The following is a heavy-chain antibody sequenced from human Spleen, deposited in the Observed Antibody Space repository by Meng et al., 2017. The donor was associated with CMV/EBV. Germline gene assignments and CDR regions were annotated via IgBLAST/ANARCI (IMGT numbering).Heavy chain of an antibody. Sequence: QVQLQEGGAGLLKPSETLSLTCAVYGGSFSGYYWSWIRQPPGKGLEWIGEINHSGSTNYNPSLKSRVTISVDTSKNQFSLKLSSVTAADTAVYYCARIITIPYYFDYWGQGTLVTVSS. V-gene: IGHV4-34*01. CDR3: ARIITIPYYFDY. CDR2: INHSGST. CDR1: GGSFSGYY. D-gene: IGHD3-3*01. J-gene: IGHJ4*02.